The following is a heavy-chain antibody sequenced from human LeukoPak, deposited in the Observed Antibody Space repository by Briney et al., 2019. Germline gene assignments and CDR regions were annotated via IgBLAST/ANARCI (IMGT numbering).Heavy chain of an antibody. V-gene: IGHV1-2*02. CDR2: INPNSGGT. D-gene: IGHD3-10*01. Sequence: ASVKVSCKASGYTFTGYYMHWVRQAPGQGLEWMGWINPNSGGTNYAQKFQGRVTMTRGTSISTAYMELSRLRSDDTAVYYCARGLIWFGELLSYYFDYWGQGTLVTVSS. J-gene: IGHJ4*02. CDR1: GYTFTGYY. CDR3: ARGLIWFGELLSYYFDY.